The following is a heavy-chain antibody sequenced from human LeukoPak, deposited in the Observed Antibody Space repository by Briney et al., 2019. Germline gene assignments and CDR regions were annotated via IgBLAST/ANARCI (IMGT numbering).Heavy chain of an antibody. CDR1: GGSISSYY. D-gene: IGHD6-13*01. CDR3: GSKGSYWYFDL. Sequence: PSGTLSLTCTVSGGSISSYYWSWIRQPPGKGLEWIGYIYYSGSTNYNPSLKSRVTISVDTSKNQFSLKLSSVTAADTAVYYCGSKGSYWYFDLWGRGTLVTVSS. CDR2: IYYSGST. V-gene: IGHV4-59*01. J-gene: IGHJ2*01.